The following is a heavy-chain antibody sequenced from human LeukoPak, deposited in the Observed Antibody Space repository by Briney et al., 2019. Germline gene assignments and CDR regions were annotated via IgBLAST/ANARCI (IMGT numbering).Heavy chain of an antibody. J-gene: IGHJ2*01. CDR1: PGPISTYY. CDR3: ASLGDVDL. V-gene: IGHV4-59*01. CDR2: IYYNGNT. D-gene: IGHD3-10*01. Sequence: SETLSLTCTVSPGPISTYYWSWIRQPPGKPLEWIGYIYYNGNTNYSPSLKSRVTISIDRSRNQFSLKLRSVTAADTAVYYCASLGDVDLWGRGTLVTVSS.